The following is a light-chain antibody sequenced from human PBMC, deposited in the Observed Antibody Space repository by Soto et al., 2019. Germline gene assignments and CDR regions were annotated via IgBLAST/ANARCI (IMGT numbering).Light chain of an antibody. CDR1: QSISNR. J-gene: IGKJ2*01. CDR3: QHYKSYSPYT. CDR2: DAS. Sequence: DLQMTQSPSTLSASVGDRVTITCRASQSISNRLAWYQQKPGKAPNLLIYDASNLESGVPSRFSGSGSGAEFTLTISSLQPDDFATYYCQHYKSYSPYTFGQGTKLEIK. V-gene: IGKV1-5*01.